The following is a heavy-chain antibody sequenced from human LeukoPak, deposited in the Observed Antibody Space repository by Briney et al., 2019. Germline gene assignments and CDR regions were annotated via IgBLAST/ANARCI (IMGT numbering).Heavy chain of an antibody. Sequence: ASVKVSCKASGYTFTSYDINWVRQATGQGLEWMGWMNPNSGNTGYAQKFQGRVTMTRNTSISTAYMELSSLRSEDTAVNYCAREGGDYVYYYYMDVWGKGTTVTVSS. J-gene: IGHJ6*03. CDR1: GYTFTSYD. D-gene: IGHD4-17*01. CDR3: AREGGDYVYYYYMDV. CDR2: MNPNSGNT. V-gene: IGHV1-8*01.